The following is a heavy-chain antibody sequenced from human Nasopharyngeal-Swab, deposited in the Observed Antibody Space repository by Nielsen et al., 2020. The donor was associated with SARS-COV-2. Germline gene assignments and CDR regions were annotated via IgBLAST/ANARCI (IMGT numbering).Heavy chain of an antibody. J-gene: IGHJ6*02. D-gene: IGHD4-11*01. CDR1: GFTFTSSA. V-gene: IGHV1-58*01. Sequence: SVKVSCKASGFTFTSSAVQWVRQARGQRLEWIGWIVVGSGNTNYAQKFQERVTITRDMSTSTAYMELSSLRSEGTAVYYCAAYSSGPYYYYGMDVWGQGTTVTVSS. CDR2: IVVGSGNT. CDR3: AAYSSGPYYYYGMDV.